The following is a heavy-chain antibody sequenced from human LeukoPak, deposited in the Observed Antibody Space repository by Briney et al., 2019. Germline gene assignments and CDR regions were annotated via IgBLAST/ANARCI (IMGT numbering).Heavy chain of an antibody. CDR3: ARVTQGSSSWYTIQYYYYYYMDV. D-gene: IGHD6-13*01. CDR2: IYYSGST. CDR1: GGSISSSSYY. J-gene: IGHJ6*03. V-gene: IGHV4-39*01. Sequence: PSETLSLTCTVSGGSISSSSYYWGWIRQPPGKGLEWIGSIYYSGSTYCNLSLKSRVTISVDTSKNQFSLKLSSVTAADTAVYYCARVTQGSSSWYTIQYYYYYYMDVWGKGTTVTVSS.